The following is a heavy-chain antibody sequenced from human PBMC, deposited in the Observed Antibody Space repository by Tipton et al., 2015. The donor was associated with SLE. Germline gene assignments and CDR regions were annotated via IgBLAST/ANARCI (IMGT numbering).Heavy chain of an antibody. Sequence: TLSLTCTVSGDSISNGFDSWSWIRQPPGQDLEFLGYIYSGGTTFYKPSLKSRVTLSIDSSKNQFSLNLTSVTAADTAVYYCARDPLGIRAFDIWGQGTMVTVSS. CDR1: GDSISNGFDS. J-gene: IGHJ3*02. D-gene: IGHD7-27*01. CDR3: ARDPLGIRAFDI. V-gene: IGHV4-30-2*01. CDR2: IYSGGTT.